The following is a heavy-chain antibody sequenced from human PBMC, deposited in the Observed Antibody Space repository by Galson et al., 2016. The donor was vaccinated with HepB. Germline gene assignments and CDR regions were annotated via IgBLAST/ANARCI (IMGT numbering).Heavy chain of an antibody. CDR2: IKSDGRST. J-gene: IGHJ5*01. CDR3: ARDSEVVNLFDS. CDR1: GLTFSSYW. D-gene: IGHD2-21*01. Sequence: SLRLSCAASGLTFSSYWMHWVRQAPGKGLEWISHIKSDGRSTNYADSVKGRFIISRDNAKNTLYLQMNSPRAEDTAVYFCARDSEVVNLFDSWGQGTLVTVSS. V-gene: IGHV3-74*01.